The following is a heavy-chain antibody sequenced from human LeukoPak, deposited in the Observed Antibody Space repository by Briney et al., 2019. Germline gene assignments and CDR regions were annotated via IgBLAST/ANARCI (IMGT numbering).Heavy chain of an antibody. CDR3: AKTRQGYGSGSYYNYMDV. CDR2: ISAYNGNT. V-gene: IGHV1-18*01. J-gene: IGHJ6*03. Sequence: ASVKVSCKASGYTFTSYGISWVRQAPGQGLDWMGWISAYNGNTNYAQKLQGRVTMTTDTSTSTAYMELRSLRSDDTAVYYCAKTRQGYGSGSYYNYMDVWGKGTTVTVSS. D-gene: IGHD3-10*01. CDR1: GYTFTSYG.